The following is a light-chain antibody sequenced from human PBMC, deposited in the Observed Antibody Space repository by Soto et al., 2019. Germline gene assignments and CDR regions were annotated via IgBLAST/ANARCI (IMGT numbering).Light chain of an antibody. J-gene: IGKJ1*01. CDR3: QQYYTYWHM. V-gene: IGKV1-5*01. CDR2: DAS. Sequence: LSASVGDRVIITCRASQSISDYLAWYQQKPGKAPKLLIYDASNLESGVPSTFSGSGSGTEFTLTISSLQPDDFATYYCQQYYTYWHMFGQGTKV. CDR1: QSISDY.